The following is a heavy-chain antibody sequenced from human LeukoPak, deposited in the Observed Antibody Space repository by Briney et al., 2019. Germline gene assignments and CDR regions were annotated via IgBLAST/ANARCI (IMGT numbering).Heavy chain of an antibody. CDR3: ARDTLVYGDSPDAFDI. D-gene: IGHD4-17*01. V-gene: IGHV3-21*01. CDR1: GFTFSSYS. J-gene: IGHJ3*02. Sequence: TPGGSLRLSCAASGFTFSSYSMNWVRQAPGKGLEWVSSISSSSSYIYYADSVKGRFTISRDNAKNSLYLQMNSLRDEDTAVYYCARDTLVYGDSPDAFDIWGQGTMVTVSS. CDR2: ISSSSSYI.